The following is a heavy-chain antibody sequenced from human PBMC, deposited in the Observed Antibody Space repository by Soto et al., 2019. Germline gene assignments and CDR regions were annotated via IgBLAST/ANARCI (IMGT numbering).Heavy chain of an antibody. Sequence: QVQLQESGPRLVKPSETLSLTCSVSGGSISSYYWSWIRQPPGKGLEWIGYIYYTGSTNYNPSLKXRXTXXVDTSKTQFSLNLSSLTAADTAVYYCARDGEVASNLHWVDLWGQGTLVTVSS. J-gene: IGHJ5*02. CDR1: GGSISSYY. D-gene: IGHD5-12*01. CDR2: IYYTGST. CDR3: ARDGEVASNLHWVDL. V-gene: IGHV4-59*01.